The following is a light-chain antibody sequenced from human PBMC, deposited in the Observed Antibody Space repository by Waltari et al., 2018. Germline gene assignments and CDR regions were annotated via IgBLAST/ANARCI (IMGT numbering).Light chain of an antibody. CDR1: STAIGPYRL. V-gene: IGLV2-14*03. CDR2: DVY. J-gene: IGLJ3*02. Sequence: QSAPTQPTSVSGAPGPSITISCTGTSTAIGPYRLVSWYRPHPGQAPQLLIYDVYNRPSGGSNRFSGSKSGTTASLIISGLQTEDEADYYCSSFTASNTLVFGGGTKLTVI. CDR3: SSFTASNTLV.